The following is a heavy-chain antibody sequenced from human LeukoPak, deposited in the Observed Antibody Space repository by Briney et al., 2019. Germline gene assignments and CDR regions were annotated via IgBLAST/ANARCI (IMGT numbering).Heavy chain of an antibody. Sequence: RGSLRLSCAASGFTFSSYWMSWVRQAPGKGLEWVANIKEDGRETYYLDSVKGRFTISRDNAKNSLDLQMNSLRVEDTAIYYCARGQNVRPSAFFDSWGQGTLVTVSS. D-gene: IGHD6-6*01. V-gene: IGHV3-7*01. J-gene: IGHJ4*02. CDR1: GFTFSSYW. CDR2: IKEDGRET. CDR3: ARGQNVRPSAFFDS.